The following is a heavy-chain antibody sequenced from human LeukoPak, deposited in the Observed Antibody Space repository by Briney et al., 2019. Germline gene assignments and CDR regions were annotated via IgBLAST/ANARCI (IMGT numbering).Heavy chain of an antibody. CDR3: ARDLGSIATAGTETFDI. V-gene: IGHV3-21*01. Sequence: PGGSLRLSCAASGFTFSSYSIHWVRQAPGKGLEWVSSISSGSSYISYADSVKGRFTIPRDNAKKSLYLQMNSLRAEDTAVYYCARDLGSIATAGTETFDIWGQGTMVTVSS. CDR1: GFTFSSYS. J-gene: IGHJ3*02. CDR2: ISSGSSYI. D-gene: IGHD6-13*01.